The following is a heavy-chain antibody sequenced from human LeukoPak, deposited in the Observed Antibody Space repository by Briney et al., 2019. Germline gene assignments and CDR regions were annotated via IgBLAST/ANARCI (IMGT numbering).Heavy chain of an antibody. V-gene: IGHV3-21*01. CDR1: GFTLSSYS. Sequence: GGSLRLSCAASGFTLSSYSMNWVRQAPGKGLEWVSSTSSSSSYIYYADSVKGRFTISRDNAKNSLYLQMNSLRAEDTAVYYCARMVRGVSYYFDYWGQGTLVTVSS. CDR2: TSSSSSYI. J-gene: IGHJ4*02. D-gene: IGHD3-10*01. CDR3: ARMVRGVSYYFDY.